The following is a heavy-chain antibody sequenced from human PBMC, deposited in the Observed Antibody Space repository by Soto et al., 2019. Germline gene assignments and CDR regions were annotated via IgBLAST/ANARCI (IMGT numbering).Heavy chain of an antibody. CDR2: ISGSGGST. V-gene: IGHV3-23*01. J-gene: IGHJ4*02. CDR1: GFTFSSYA. Sequence: GGSLKLSCAASGFTFSSYAMSWVRQAPGKGLEWVSAISGSGGSTYYADSVKGRFTISRDNSKNTLYLQMNSLRAEDTAVYYCAKGPIVVVVAATPFDYWGQGTLVTVSS. CDR3: AKGPIVVVVAATPFDY. D-gene: IGHD2-15*01.